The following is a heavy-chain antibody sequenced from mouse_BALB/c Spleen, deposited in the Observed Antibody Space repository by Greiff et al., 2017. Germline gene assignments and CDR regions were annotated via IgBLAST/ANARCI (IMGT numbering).Heavy chain of an antibody. CDR3: TREDDGSYYFDY. Sequence: LQQPGSELVRPGASVKLSCKASGYTFTSYWLHWVKQRPGQVLEWIGNIYPGSGSTNYDEKFKSKSTLTVDTSSSTAYMQLSSLTSEDSAVYYCTREDDGSYYFDYWGQGTTLTVSS. CDR1: GYTFTSYW. V-gene: IGHV1S22*01. D-gene: IGHD2-3*01. CDR2: IYPGSGST. J-gene: IGHJ2*01.